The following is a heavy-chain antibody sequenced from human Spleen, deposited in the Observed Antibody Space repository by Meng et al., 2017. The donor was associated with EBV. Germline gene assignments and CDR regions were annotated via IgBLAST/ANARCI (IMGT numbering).Heavy chain of an antibody. J-gene: IGHJ4*02. CDR2: ISTGGSTI. D-gene: IGHD1-26*01. CDR1: GFTFSDHF. Sequence: VQLLGSGGGLVKPGGSLKLSCAASGFTFSDHFMTWVRQAPGKGLEWVSYISTGGSTIYYADSVKVRFTISRDNAKISLYLQMNSLRAEDTAVYYCTRGRYSGTYWGQGTLVTVSS. CDR3: TRGRYSGTY. V-gene: IGHV3-11*01.